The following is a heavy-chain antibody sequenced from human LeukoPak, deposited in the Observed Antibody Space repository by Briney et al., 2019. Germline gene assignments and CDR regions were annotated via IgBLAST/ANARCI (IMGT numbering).Heavy chain of an antibody. CDR3: ARQTTYYYDSSGYYWDY. CDR2: IYHSGST. Sequence: SETLSLTCTVSGYSISSGYYWGWIRQPPGKGLEWIGSIYHSGSTYYNPSLKSRVTISVDTSKNQFSLKLSSVTAADTAVYYCARQTTYYYDSSGYYWDYWGQGTLVTVSS. V-gene: IGHV4-38-2*02. D-gene: IGHD3-22*01. J-gene: IGHJ4*02. CDR1: GYSISSGYY.